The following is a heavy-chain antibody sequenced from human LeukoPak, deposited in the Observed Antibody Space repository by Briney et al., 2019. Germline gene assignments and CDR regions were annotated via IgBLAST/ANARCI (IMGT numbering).Heavy chain of an antibody. J-gene: IGHJ3*02. V-gene: IGHV3-30*04. CDR2: ISYDGSNK. D-gene: IGHD3-22*01. CDR1: GFTFSSYA. Sequence: PGRSLRLSCAASGFTFSSYAMHWVRQAPGKGLEWVAVISYDGSNKYYADSVKGRFTISRDNSKNTLYLQMNSLRAEDTAVYYCARSNGGDYYDSSGAFDIWGQGTMVTVSS. CDR3: ARSNGGDYYDSSGAFDI.